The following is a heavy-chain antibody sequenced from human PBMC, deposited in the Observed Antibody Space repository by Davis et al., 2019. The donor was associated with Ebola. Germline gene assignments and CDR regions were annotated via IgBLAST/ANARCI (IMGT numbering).Heavy chain of an antibody. D-gene: IGHD1-26*01. CDR2: IYPGDSDT. Sequence: PGGSLRLSCKGSGYSFTSYWIGWVRQMPGKGLEWMGIIYPGDSDTRYSPSFQGQVTISADKSISTAYLQWSSLKASDTAMYYCARYPGGIVGASKPRKHYFDYWGQGTLVTVSS. CDR1: GYSFTSYW. V-gene: IGHV5-51*01. CDR3: ARYPGGIVGASKPRKHYFDY. J-gene: IGHJ4*02.